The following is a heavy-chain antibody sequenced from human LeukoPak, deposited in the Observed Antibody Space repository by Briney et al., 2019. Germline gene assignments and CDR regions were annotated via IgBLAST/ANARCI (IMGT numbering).Heavy chain of an antibody. D-gene: IGHD2-15*01. Sequence: GGSLRLSCAASGFTFSSYWMSWVRQAPGKGLEWVANIKQDGSEKYYVDSVKGTISRDNAKDSLYLQMNSLRAEDTAVYYCARVNHVVVVVAATPGSAFDIWGQGTMVTVSS. J-gene: IGHJ3*02. V-gene: IGHV3-7*03. CDR1: GFTFSSYW. CDR3: ARVNHVVVVVAATPGSAFDI. CDR2: IKQDGSEK.